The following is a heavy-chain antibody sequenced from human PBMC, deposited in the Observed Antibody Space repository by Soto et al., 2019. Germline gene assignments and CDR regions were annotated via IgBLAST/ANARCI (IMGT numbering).Heavy chain of an antibody. CDR1: GGSISSSSYY. CDR3: ARDYDSSGDY. J-gene: IGHJ4*02. D-gene: IGHD3-22*01. CDR2: IYYSGST. V-gene: IGHV4-39*01. Sequence: QLQLQESGPGLVKPSETLPLTCTVSGGSISSSSYYWGWIRQPPGKGLEWIGSIYYSGSTYYNPSLKSRVTRSVDTSKNQFSLKLISVTAADTAVYYCARDYDSSGDYWGQGTLVTVSS.